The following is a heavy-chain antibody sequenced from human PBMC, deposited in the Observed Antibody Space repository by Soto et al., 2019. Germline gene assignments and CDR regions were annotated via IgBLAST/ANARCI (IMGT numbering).Heavy chain of an antibody. CDR3: ARIRLAAAGYYYYYGMDV. Sequence: TTLVNPTQTLTLTCTFSGFSLSTSGMCVSWIRQPPGKALEWLALIDWDDDKYYSTSLKTRLTISKDTSKNQVVLTMTNMDPVDTATYYCARIRLAAAGYYYYYGMDVWGQGTTVTVSS. J-gene: IGHJ6*02. CDR1: GFSLSTSGMC. D-gene: IGHD6-13*01. CDR2: IDWDDDK. V-gene: IGHV2-70*01.